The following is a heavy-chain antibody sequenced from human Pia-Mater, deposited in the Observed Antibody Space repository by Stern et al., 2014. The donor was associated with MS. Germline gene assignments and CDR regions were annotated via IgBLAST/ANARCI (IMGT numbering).Heavy chain of an antibody. V-gene: IGHV5-51*01. CDR1: GYSFTIYY. J-gene: IGHJ4*02. CDR3: ARHVQGFDY. Sequence: VQLGQSGAEVKKPGESLKISCKLSGYSFTIYYIAWVRPMPGKGLEWMGVIYPYDSDTTYSPSFQGQVTISADKSITTAYLQWSSLRASDTAMYYCARHVQGFDYWGQGTLVTVSS. CDR2: IYPYDSDT.